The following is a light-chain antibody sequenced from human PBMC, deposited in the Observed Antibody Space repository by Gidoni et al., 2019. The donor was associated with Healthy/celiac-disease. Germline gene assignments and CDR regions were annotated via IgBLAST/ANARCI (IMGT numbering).Light chain of an antibody. J-gene: IGLJ2*01. Sequence: QYVLTQPPSASGPPGQRVTIPCSGSSSNIGSNTVNCYQQLPGTAPKLLIYSKHQRPSGVPDRFSCSKSGTSASLAISGLQSEDEADYYCAAWDDSLNGVVFGGGTKLTVL. CDR3: AAWDDSLNGVV. CDR2: SKH. CDR1: SSNIGSNT. V-gene: IGLV1-44*01.